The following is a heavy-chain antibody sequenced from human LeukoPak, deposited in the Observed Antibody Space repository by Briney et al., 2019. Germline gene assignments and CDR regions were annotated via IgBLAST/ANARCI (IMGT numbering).Heavy chain of an antibody. V-gene: IGHV3-30-3*01. CDR3: AKEVVPTPSYYYYYMDV. J-gene: IGHJ6*03. CDR1: GFTFSNFA. Sequence: PGGSLRLSCAASGFTFSNFAMHWVRQAPGKGLEWVAVISYDGNNKYYADAVKGRFTISRDNSKNTLYLQMNSLRAEDTAVYYCAKEVVPTPSYYYYYMDVWGKGTTVTVSS. D-gene: IGHD3-22*01. CDR2: ISYDGNNK.